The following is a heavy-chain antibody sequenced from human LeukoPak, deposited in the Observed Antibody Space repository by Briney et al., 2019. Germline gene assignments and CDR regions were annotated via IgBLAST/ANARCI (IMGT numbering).Heavy chain of an antibody. CDR1: GYTFTDYY. CDR3: ATAQRSRITIFGVVMGSAFDI. J-gene: IGHJ3*02. D-gene: IGHD3-3*01. Sequence: GATVKISCKASGYTFTDYYMHWVQQAPGKGLEWMGRVDPEDGETIYAEKFEGRVTITADTSTDTAYMELSSLRSEDAAVYYCATAQRSRITIFGVVMGSAFDIWGQGTMVTVSS. CDR2: VDPEDGET. V-gene: IGHV1-69-2*01.